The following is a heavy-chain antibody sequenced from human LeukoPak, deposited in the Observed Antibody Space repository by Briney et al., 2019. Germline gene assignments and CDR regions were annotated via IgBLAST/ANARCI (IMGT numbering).Heavy chain of an antibody. D-gene: IGHD2-2*01. Sequence: SETLSLTCTVSGGSISSYYWSWIRQPAGKGLEWIGRIYTSRSTNYNPSLKSRVTMSVDTSKNQFSLKLSSVTAADTAVYYCARDRGGYSSSTSCYNEKYSSSSDDAFDIWGQGTMVTVSS. V-gene: IGHV4-4*07. CDR2: IYTSRST. CDR1: GGSISSYY. CDR3: ARDRGGYSSSTSCYNEKYSSSSDDAFDI. J-gene: IGHJ3*02.